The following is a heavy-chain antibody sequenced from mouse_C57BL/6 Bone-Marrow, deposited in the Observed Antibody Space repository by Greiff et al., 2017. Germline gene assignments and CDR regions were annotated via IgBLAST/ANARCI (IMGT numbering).Heavy chain of an antibody. CDR3: ARGGRLRFAY. J-gene: IGHJ3*01. CDR1: GYAFSSYW. Sequence: QVHVKQSGAELVKPGASVKISCKASGYAFSSYWMNWVKQRPGKGLEWIGQIYPGDGDTNYNGKFKGKATLTADKSSSTAYMQLSSLTSEDSAVYFCARGGRLRFAYWGQGTLVTVSA. V-gene: IGHV1-80*01. CDR2: IYPGDGDT. D-gene: IGHD2-4*01.